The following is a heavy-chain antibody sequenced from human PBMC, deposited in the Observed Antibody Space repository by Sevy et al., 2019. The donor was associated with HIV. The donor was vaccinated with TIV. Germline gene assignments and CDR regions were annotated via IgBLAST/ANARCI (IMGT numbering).Heavy chain of an antibody. CDR2: IYTSGST. CDR1: GGSISSYY. CDR3: ARDSRGYSGYDDYYYYYGMDV. J-gene: IGHJ6*02. Sequence: ETLSLTFTVSGGSISSYYWSWIRQPAGKGLEWIGRIYTSGSTNYNPSLKSRVTMSVDTSKNQFSLKLSSVTAADTAVYYCARDSRGYSGYDDYYYYYGMDVWGQGTTVTVSS. D-gene: IGHD5-12*01. V-gene: IGHV4-4*07.